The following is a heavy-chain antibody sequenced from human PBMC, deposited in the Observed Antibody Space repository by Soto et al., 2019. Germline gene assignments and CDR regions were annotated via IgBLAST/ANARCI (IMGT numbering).Heavy chain of an antibody. J-gene: IGHJ6*02. D-gene: IGHD3-3*01. CDR3: ARDRYDFWSGYPRTLIYYGMDV. CDR1: AFTFSSYA. V-gene: IGHV3-30-3*01. CDR2: ISYDGSNK. Sequence: GGSLRLSCAASAFTFSSYAMHWVRQAPGKGLEWVAVISYDGSNKYYADSVKGRFTISRDNSKNTLYLQMNSLRAEDTAVYYCARDRYDFWSGYPRTLIYYGMDVWGQGTTVTVSS.